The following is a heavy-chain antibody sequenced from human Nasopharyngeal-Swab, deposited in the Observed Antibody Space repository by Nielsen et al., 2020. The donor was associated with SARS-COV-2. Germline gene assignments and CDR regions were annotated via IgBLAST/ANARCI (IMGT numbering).Heavy chain of an antibody. V-gene: IGHV3-23*01. CDR3: AKNPYSSSFYWFDP. CDR1: GFISNYA. CDR2: IICNGGAT. D-gene: IGHD6-13*01. J-gene: IGHJ5*02. Sequence: GGSLRLSCAASGFISNYAMSWVRQAPGKGLEWVSGIICNGGATYYADSVKGRFTISRDNSKNTLSLQMNSLRADDTAVYYCAKNPYSSSFYWFDPWGQGTLVTVSS.